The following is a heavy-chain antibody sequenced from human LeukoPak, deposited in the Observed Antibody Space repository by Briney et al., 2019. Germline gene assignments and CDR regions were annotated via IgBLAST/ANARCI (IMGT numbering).Heavy chain of an antibody. D-gene: IGHD1-1*01. CDR2: IIPIFGTA. V-gene: IGHV1-69*06. CDR1: GGILRSYA. CDR3: ADQDQLERPTDS. Sequence: GSSVKVSYKACGGILRSYAISWVRQAPGQGLEGVGGIIPIFGTANYAQKFQGRVTITADKSTSTAYMELSSLRSEDTAVYYCADQDQLERPTDSWGQGTLDTVSS. J-gene: IGHJ4*02.